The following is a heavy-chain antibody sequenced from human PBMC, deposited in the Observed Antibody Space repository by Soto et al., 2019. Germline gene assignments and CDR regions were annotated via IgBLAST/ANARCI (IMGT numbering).Heavy chain of an antibody. Sequence: LRLSCSTSGFTFSTYAMNWVRQAPGKGLEWVSALSGSGGTTYYADSVRGRFTISRDNSKNTLFLQMSSLRAEDTALYYCAKQRAGYGSGSDTFYFDFWGQGTLVTVSS. D-gene: IGHD3-10*01. J-gene: IGHJ4*02. CDR2: LSGSGGTT. CDR3: AKQRAGYGSGSDTFYFDF. V-gene: IGHV3-23*01. CDR1: GFTFSTYA.